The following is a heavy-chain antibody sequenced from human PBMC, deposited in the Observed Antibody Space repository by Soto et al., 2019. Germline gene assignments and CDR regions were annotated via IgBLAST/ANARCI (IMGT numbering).Heavy chain of an antibody. Sequence: QVQLQESGPGLVKPSETLSLTCTVSGGSISNGIFYWNWIRQHPGQGLEWIGYIFRSGSTYYNPSLKSRITIVVDTSNSKCSLKLSSVTAADTAVYYCARGGSYHELVSDLWGQGTLVTVSS. CDR1: GGSISNGIFY. V-gene: IGHV4-31*03. D-gene: IGHD3-16*02. J-gene: IGHJ5*02. CDR3: ARGGSYHELVSDL. CDR2: IFRSGST.